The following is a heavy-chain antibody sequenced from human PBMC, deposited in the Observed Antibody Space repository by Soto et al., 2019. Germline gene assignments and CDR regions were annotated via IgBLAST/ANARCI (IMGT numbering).Heavy chain of an antibody. Sequence: VQLVESGGGLIQPGGSLRLSCAASGFSVSNNHMTWVRQAAGKGLEWVSLIHGGGSTYYADSVKSGFTISRDNSKNTLYLQMDSLRAEDTAIYYCAGRLTTAASLDYWGQGTLVTVSS. CDR3: AGRLTTAASLDY. V-gene: IGHV3-53*01. CDR2: IHGGGST. D-gene: IGHD3-16*01. J-gene: IGHJ4*02. CDR1: GFSVSNNH.